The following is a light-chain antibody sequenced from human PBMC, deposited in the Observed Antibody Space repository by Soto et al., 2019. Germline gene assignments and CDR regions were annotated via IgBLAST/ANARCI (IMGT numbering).Light chain of an antibody. CDR2: RAS. Sequence: IVMTQSPATLSGSPGERDTLSCRASQSSSNNLAWYQQKPGQAPRLLIYRASTRATGIPVRFSGSGSGTDFTLTISSLQSEDFAVYYCQHYNNWPPWTFGQGTKVEI. V-gene: IGKV3-15*01. J-gene: IGKJ1*01. CDR1: QSSSNN. CDR3: QHYNNWPPWT.